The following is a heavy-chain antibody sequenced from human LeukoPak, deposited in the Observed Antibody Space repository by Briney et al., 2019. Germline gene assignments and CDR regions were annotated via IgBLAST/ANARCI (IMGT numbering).Heavy chain of an antibody. CDR1: GGSISSSSYY. Sequence: PSETLSLTCTVSGGSISSSSYYWGWIRQPPGKGLEWIGSIYYSGSTYYNPSLKSRVTISVDTSKNQFSLKLSSVTAADTAVYYCARFTFGGVTWGQGTLVTVSS. V-gene: IGHV4-39*01. D-gene: IGHD3-16*01. CDR3: ARFTFGGVT. CDR2: IYYSGST. J-gene: IGHJ5*02.